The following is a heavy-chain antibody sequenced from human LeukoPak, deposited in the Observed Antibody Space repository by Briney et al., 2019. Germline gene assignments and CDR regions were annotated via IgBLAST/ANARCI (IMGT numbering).Heavy chain of an antibody. D-gene: IGHD5-24*01. CDR2: IIPIFGTA. CDR1: GGTFSSYA. CDR3: AREGAQDGYKAFDY. V-gene: IGHV1-69*05. J-gene: IGHJ4*02. Sequence: SVKVSCKASGGTFSSYAISWVRQAPGQGLEWMGGIIPIFGTANYAQKFQGRVTITTDESTSTAYMELSSLRSEDTAVYYCAREGAQDGYKAFDYWGQGTLVTVSS.